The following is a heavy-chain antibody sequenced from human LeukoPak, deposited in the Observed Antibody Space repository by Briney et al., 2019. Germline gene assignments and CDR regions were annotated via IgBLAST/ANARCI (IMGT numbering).Heavy chain of an antibody. CDR1: GVSISSYY. CDR3: ARDRGGNGADAFDI. J-gene: IGHJ3*02. V-gene: IGHV4-59*01. Sequence: SETLSLTCTVSGVSISSYYWSWIRQPPGKGLEWIGYIYYSGSTNYNPSLKSRVAISVDTSKNQFSLKLSSVTAADTAVYYCARDRGGNGADAFDIWGQGTMVTVSS. D-gene: IGHD4-23*01. CDR2: IYYSGST.